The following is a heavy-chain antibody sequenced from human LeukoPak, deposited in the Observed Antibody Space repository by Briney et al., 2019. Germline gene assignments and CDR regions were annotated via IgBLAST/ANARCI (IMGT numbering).Heavy chain of an antibody. Sequence: KTSETLSLTCTVSGGSISSSYSYWGWIRQPPGKGLEWIGNIYYSGSTYYNPSLKSRVTISVDTSKNQFSLKLSSVTAADTAVYYCARRGYYGSGSYYHRPYYYYYYMDVWGKGTTVTISS. J-gene: IGHJ6*03. V-gene: IGHV4-39*07. D-gene: IGHD3-10*01. CDR2: IYYSGST. CDR1: GGSISSSYSY. CDR3: ARRGYYGSGSYYHRPYYYYYYMDV.